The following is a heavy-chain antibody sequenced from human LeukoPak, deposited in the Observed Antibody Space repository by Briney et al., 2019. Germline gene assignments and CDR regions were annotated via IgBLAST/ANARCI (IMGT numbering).Heavy chain of an antibody. V-gene: IGHV3-72*01. Sequence: PGGSLRLSCAASGFTFSDHCMDWVRQAPGKGLEWVGRTRNKANSYTTEYAASVKGRFTISRDDSKNSLYLQMNSLKTEDTAVYYCARGYLERDYWGQGTLVTVSS. D-gene: IGHD1-1*01. J-gene: IGHJ4*02. CDR2: TRNKANSYTT. CDR3: ARGYLERDY. CDR1: GFTFSDHC.